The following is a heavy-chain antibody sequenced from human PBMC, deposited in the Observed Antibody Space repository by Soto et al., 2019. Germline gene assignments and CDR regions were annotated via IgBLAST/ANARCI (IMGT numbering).Heavy chain of an antibody. Sequence: EVQLLESGGVLVQPGGSLRLSCAASGFTFSSYAMSWVRQAPGKGLDRVSAISGSGGSTYYADSVKGRFTISRDNSMNTLFLRINSRRAESPAVYYCETEVVVTRGWFDPWGQGTLVTVSS. CDR2: ISGSGGST. CDR3: ETEVVVTRGWFDP. CDR1: GFTFSSYA. V-gene: IGHV3-23*01. J-gene: IGHJ5*02. D-gene: IGHD3-22*01.